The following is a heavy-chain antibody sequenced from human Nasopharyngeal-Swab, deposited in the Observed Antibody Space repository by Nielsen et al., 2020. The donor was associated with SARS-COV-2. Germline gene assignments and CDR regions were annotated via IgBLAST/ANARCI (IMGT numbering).Heavy chain of an antibody. V-gene: IGHV5-51*01. CDR3: ARRYYYDGTSSFDY. D-gene: IGHD3-22*01. J-gene: IGHJ4*02. CDR2: IYPGDCDT. Sequence: GESLKISCEGSGYTFSNWWIGWVRQMPGRSLEWVGIIYPGDCDTRYSPSFQGQVTFSADESISTAYLQWTSLKASDTAIYYCARRYYYDGTSSFDYWGQGTLVTVSS. CDR1: GYTFSNWW.